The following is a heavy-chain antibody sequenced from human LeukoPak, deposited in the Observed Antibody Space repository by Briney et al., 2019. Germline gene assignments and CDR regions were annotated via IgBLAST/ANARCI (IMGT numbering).Heavy chain of an antibody. Sequence: GASLKISCKCSGYSFTSYWIGWVRQIPGKGLEWKGVIYPGDSDTRYSPSFQGHVTISAHKSISTPYLQWSSLTATDTALYYGARSMSSGRVDYWGQGTLVTVSS. J-gene: IGHJ4*02. CDR2: IYPGDSDT. V-gene: IGHV5-51*01. CDR1: GYSFTSYW. CDR3: ARSMSSGRVDY. D-gene: IGHD3-22*01.